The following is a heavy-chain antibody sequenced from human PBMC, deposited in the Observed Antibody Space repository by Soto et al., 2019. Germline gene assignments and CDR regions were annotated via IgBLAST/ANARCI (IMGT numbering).Heavy chain of an antibody. CDR1: GFTFSSSA. CDR3: AKLYYGMDV. Sequence: GGSLRLSCAASGFTFSSSAMSWVRQAPGKGLEWVSDITGSGGSIHHADSVKGRFTISRDNNKNTLYLQMNSLRAEDTAVYYCAKLYYGMDVWGQGTTVTVSS. V-gene: IGHV3-23*01. CDR2: ITGSGGSI. J-gene: IGHJ6*02.